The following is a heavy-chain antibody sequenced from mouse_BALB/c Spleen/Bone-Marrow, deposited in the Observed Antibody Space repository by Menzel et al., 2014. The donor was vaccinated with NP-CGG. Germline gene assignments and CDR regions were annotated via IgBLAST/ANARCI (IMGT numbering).Heavy chain of an antibody. CDR2: INPDSSTI. D-gene: IGHD1-2*01. CDR1: GFDFSRYW. Sequence: EVQLQQSGGGLVQPGGSLKLSCAASGFDFSRYWMTWVRQAPGKGLEWIGEINPDSSTINYTPSLKDKFIISRDNAKNTLYLQMSKVRSEDTALYYCARPGYYGYQDVWGAGTTVTVSP. V-gene: IGHV4-1*02. CDR3: ARPGYYGYQDV. J-gene: IGHJ1*01.